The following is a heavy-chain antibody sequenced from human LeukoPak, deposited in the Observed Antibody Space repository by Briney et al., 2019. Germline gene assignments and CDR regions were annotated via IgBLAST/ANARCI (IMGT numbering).Heavy chain of an antibody. CDR3: ARGYYDSSGYYTIDY. J-gene: IGHJ4*02. V-gene: IGHV3-30*04. CDR2: ISYDGSNK. D-gene: IGHD3-22*01. CDR1: GFTFSSYA. Sequence: PGGPLRPSCAASGFTFSSYAMHWVRQAPGKGLEWVAVISYDGSNKYYADSVKGRFTISRDNSKNTLYLQMNSLRAEDTAVYYCARGYYDSSGYYTIDYWGQGTLVTVSS.